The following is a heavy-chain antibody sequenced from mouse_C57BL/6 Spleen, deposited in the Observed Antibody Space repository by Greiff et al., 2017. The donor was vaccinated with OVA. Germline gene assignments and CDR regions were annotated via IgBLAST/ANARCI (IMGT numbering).Heavy chain of an antibody. CDR1: GYTFTSYW. CDR2: IYPGSGST. V-gene: IGHV1-55*01. Sequence: QVQLQQPGAELVKPGASVKMSCKASGYTFTSYWITWVKQRPGQGLEWIGDIYPGSGSTNYNEKFKSKATLTVDTSSSTAYMQHSSLTSEDSAVDYCARGVYYEYDENAMDDWGKGTAVTVSS. CDR3: ARGVYYEYDENAMDD. J-gene: IGHJ4*01. D-gene: IGHD2-4*01.